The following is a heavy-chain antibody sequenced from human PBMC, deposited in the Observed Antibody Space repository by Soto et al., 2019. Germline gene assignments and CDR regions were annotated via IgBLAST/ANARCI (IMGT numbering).Heavy chain of an antibody. D-gene: IGHD1-1*01. Sequence: SETLSLTCTVSGGSISSSSYYWGWIRQPPGKGLEWIGSIYYSGSTYYNPSLKSRVTISVDTSKNQFSLKLSSVTAADTAVYYCARKMERPFYYYGMDVWGHGTTVTVSS. CDR1: GGSISSSSYY. V-gene: IGHV4-39*01. CDR2: IYYSGST. CDR3: ARKMERPFYYYGMDV. J-gene: IGHJ6*02.